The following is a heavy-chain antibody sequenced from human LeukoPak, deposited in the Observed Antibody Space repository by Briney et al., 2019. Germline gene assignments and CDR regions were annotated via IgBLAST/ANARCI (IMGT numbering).Heavy chain of an antibody. D-gene: IGHD1-26*01. V-gene: IGHV3-74*01. CDR1: GFTLSTYC. J-gene: IGHJ4*02. Sequence: PGGSLSLSCAASGFTLSTYCMHWHPQAPGKGLVWVSRINSDGSSTSYADSVKGRFTISRDNAKNTLYLQMNSLRAEDTAVYYCARVPSGGRYYVGDYWGQGTLVTVSS. CDR2: INSDGSST. CDR3: ARVPSGGRYYVGDY.